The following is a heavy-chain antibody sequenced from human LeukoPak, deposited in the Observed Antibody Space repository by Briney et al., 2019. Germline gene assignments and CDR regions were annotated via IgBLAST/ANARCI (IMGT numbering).Heavy chain of an antibody. V-gene: IGHV1-69*13. CDR2: TIPIFAPA. Sequence: SSVKVSRKGSGCTFSSYAIRWVRQAPGQGLEWVGGTIPIFAPANYAQNFPGRATITADESTSTAYMELSSLRTEDTAVYYCALQAGYCSSTSCPGAYGGEGTLVTVPS. CDR3: ALQAGYCSSTSCPGAY. CDR1: GCTFSSYA. J-gene: IGHJ4*02. D-gene: IGHD2-2*01.